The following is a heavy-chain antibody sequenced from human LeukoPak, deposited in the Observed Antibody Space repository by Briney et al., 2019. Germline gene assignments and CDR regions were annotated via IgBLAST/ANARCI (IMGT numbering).Heavy chain of an antibody. Sequence: ASVKVSCKASGYTFGHYYISWVRQAPGQGLEWMGWISGYNGNTNYPQKFQDRITMTVDKSTTTAYMEVKSLRSDDTAVFYCASTHDFWSARKGDYFDPWGQGTLVTVSS. J-gene: IGHJ4*02. D-gene: IGHD3-3*01. CDR3: ASTHDFWSARKGDYFDP. V-gene: IGHV1-18*01. CDR2: ISGYNGNT. CDR1: GYTFGHYY.